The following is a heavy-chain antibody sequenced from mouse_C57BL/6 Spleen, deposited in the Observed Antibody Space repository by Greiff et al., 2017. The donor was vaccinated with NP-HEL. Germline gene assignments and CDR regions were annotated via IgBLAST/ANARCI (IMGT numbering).Heavy chain of an antibody. V-gene: IGHV1-82*01. CDR2: IYPGDGDT. Sequence: QVQLKESGPELVKPGASVKISCKASGYAFSSSWMNWVKQRPGKGLEWIGRIYPGDGDTNYNGKFKGKATLTADKSSSTAYMQLSSLTSEDSAVDVCAATGIATDWYFDVWGTGTTVTVSS. CDR3: AATGIATDWYFDV. J-gene: IGHJ1*03. CDR1: GYAFSSSW. D-gene: IGHD1-1*01.